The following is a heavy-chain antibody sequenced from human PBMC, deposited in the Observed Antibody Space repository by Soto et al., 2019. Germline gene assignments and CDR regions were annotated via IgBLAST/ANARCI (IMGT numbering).Heavy chain of an antibody. CDR1: GFSIDDFA. V-gene: IGHV3-9*01. J-gene: IGHJ5*02. CDR3: AKGNPGRYGDYESTGFEP. CDR2: ISWDSGKI. D-gene: IGHD4-17*01. Sequence: GGSLRLSCAASGFSIDDFAMHWARQAPGKGLEWVSSISWDSGKIGYADSVTGRFSVSRDNAKNSLFLQMSSLKTEDTAFYFFAKGNPGRYGDYESTGFEPWGQGTLATVSS.